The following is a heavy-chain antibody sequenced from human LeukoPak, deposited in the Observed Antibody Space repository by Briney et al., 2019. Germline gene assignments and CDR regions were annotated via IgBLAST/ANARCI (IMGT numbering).Heavy chain of an antibody. V-gene: IGHV4-31*03. Sequence: SQTLSLTGTVSGGSISSGGYYWSWIRHHPGKGLEWIGYIYYSGSTYYNPSLKSRVTISVDTSKNQFSLKLSSVTAADTAVYYCARDPLDSSGSLAGFDPWGQGTLVTVSS. CDR2: IYYSGST. CDR1: GGSISSGGYY. J-gene: IGHJ5*02. CDR3: ARDPLDSSGSLAGFDP. D-gene: IGHD3-22*01.